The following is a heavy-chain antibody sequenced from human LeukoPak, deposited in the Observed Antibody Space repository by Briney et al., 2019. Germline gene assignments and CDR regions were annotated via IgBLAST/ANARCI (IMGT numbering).Heavy chain of an antibody. CDR2: VSPNGYTI. J-gene: IGHJ2*01. D-gene: IGHD2-2*01. CDR3: ARGVPAAISNWYFDL. V-gene: IGHV3-48*01. Sequence: QAGGSLRLSCAASRFTFSNYNMNWVRQTPGKGLEWVSYVSPNGYTIHYADSVKGRFTISRDNAKDSLYLQMNSLRAEDTAVYYCARGVPAAISNWYFDLWGRGTLVTVSS. CDR1: RFTFSNYN.